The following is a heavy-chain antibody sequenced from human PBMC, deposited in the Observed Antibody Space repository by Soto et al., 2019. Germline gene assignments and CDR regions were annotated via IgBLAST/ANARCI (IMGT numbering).Heavy chain of an antibody. V-gene: IGHV5-51*01. CDR2: IFTRDSET. J-gene: IGHJ5*02. D-gene: IGHD3-10*01. CDR3: ARGYFDSGHGYDL. CDR1: GHLFNNHW. Sequence: PGESLKISCKGPGHLFNNHWIGWVRQTPGKGLEWMGLIFTRDSETKTSPSFQGHVSFSVDNSINTVYLQWTSLKTTDTGIYFCARGYFDSGHGYDLWGQGILVTVSS.